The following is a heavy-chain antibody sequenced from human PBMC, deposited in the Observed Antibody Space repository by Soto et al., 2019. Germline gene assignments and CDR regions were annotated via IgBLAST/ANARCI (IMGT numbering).Heavy chain of an antibody. J-gene: IGHJ4*02. CDR2: ITGTASST. CDR1: GFRVSDFA. Sequence: PGASLSLSFAASGFRVSDFAPPWVRQAPGRGLEWVSAITGTASSTYYADSVKGRFTISRDNSKNTLYLQINSLRAEDTAIYYCAKGAEGYVVSSLDSWGQGT. CDR3: AKGAEGYVVSSLDS. D-gene: IGHD5-12*01. V-gene: IGHV3-23*01.